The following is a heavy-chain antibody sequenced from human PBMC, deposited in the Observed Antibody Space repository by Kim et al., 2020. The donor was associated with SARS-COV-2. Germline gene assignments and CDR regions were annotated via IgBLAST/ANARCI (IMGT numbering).Heavy chain of an antibody. Sequence: NYAQKFQGRVTMTRDTSISTAYMELSRLRSDDTAVYYCARDVSGIDAFDIWGQGTMVTVSS. D-gene: IGHD6-25*01. J-gene: IGHJ3*02. CDR3: ARDVSGIDAFDI. V-gene: IGHV1-2*02.